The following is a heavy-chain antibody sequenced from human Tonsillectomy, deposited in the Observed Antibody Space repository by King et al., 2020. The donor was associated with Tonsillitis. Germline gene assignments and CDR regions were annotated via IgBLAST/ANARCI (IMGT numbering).Heavy chain of an antibody. CDR2: INPSGGST. CDR1: GYTFTSYY. Sequence: EQLVQSGAEVKKPGASVKVSCKASGYTFTSYYMHWVRQAPGQGLEWMGIINPSGGSTNYAQKFQGRVTMTRDTSTSTVYMELSSLRSEDTAVYYCARNIAVAGNDPWSYYYGMDVWGQGTTVTVSS. V-gene: IGHV1-46*01. D-gene: IGHD6-19*01. J-gene: IGHJ6*02. CDR3: ARNIAVAGNDPWSYYYGMDV.